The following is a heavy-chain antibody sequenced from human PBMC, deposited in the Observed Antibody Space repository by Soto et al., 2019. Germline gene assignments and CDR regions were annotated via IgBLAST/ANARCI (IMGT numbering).Heavy chain of an antibody. CDR3: AGGGGSSWP. CDR1: GFTFSDYY. D-gene: IGHD6-13*01. J-gene: IGHJ5*02. V-gene: IGHV3-11*05. Sequence: GGSLRLSCAASGFTFSDYYMGWIRQAPGRGLEWVSYISSSSISSSYTKYADSVKGRFTISRDNAKNSVYLQMNNLRAEDTAVYYCAGGGGSSWPWGQGTLVTVSS. CDR2: ISSSSISSSYT.